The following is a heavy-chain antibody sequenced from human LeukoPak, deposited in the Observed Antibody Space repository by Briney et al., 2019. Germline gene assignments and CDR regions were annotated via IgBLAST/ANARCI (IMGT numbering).Heavy chain of an antibody. CDR1: GGSISSYY. CDR2: IYYSGST. Sequence: SETLSLTCTVSGGSISSYYWSWIRQPPGKGLEWIGYIYYSGSTYYNPSLKSRVTISVDTSKNQFSLKLSSVTAADTAVYYCARGDSSGYYYSYFDYWGQGTLVTVSS. J-gene: IGHJ4*02. CDR3: ARGDSSGYYYSYFDY. V-gene: IGHV4-59*01. D-gene: IGHD3-22*01.